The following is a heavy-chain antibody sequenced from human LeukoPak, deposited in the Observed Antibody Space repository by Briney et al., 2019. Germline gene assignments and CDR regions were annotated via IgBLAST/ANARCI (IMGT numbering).Heavy chain of an antibody. CDR2: IYHSRGT. J-gene: IGHJ4*02. CDR3: ASPYSSGWAAFGY. Sequence: SETLSLTCTVSGFSISSGYYWGWIRQFPGKGLEWIGTIYHSRGTYYNPSLKSRVTISIDTSKNHFSLELRSVTAADTAIYYCASPYSSGWAAFGYWGQGILATVSS. CDR1: GFSISSGYY. D-gene: IGHD6-19*01. V-gene: IGHV4-38-2*02.